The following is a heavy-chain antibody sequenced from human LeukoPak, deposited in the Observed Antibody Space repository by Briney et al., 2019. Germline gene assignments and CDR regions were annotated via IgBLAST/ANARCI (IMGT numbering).Heavy chain of an antibody. CDR3: AREGAIVVVPAGWFDP. CDR2: IYTSGST. V-gene: IGHV4-61*02. Sequence: SQTLSLTCPVAGGSISRARDWWSWIRQPAGKGLEWIGRIYTSGSTKYHRSLRSPLPISVDTSKNQFSLKLSSVTAADTAVYYCAREGAIVVVPAGWFDPWGQGTLVTVSS. D-gene: IGHD2-2*01. CDR1: GGSISRARDW. J-gene: IGHJ5*02.